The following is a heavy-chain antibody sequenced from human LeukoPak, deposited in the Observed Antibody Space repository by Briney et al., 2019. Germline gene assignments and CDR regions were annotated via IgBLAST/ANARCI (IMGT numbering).Heavy chain of an antibody. V-gene: IGHV5-51*01. CDR1: GYRFTSYW. Sequence: GEALKISCKGSGYRFTSYWIGWVRQMPGKGLEWMGFIYPGDSDTRYSPSFQGQVTISADKSMSTAYLQWSSLKASDTAMYYCARRRGRYSGDAFDIWGQGTMVTVSS. CDR3: ARRRGRYSGDAFDI. J-gene: IGHJ3*02. D-gene: IGHD1-26*01. CDR2: IYPGDSDT.